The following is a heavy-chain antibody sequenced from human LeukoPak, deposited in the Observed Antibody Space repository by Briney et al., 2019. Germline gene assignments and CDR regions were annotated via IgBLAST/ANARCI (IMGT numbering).Heavy chain of an antibody. D-gene: IGHD1-26*01. CDR2: ITSFSSYI. J-gene: IGHJ4*02. CDR1: GFTFTTYS. Sequence: GGSLRLSRAASGFTFTTYSMNWVRQAPGKGLEWVSSITSFSSYIYYADSVKGRFTISRDDAKNSLYLQMNSLRAEDTAVYYCARGRSSLIDYWGQGTLVTVSS. V-gene: IGHV3-21*01. CDR3: ARGRSSLIDY.